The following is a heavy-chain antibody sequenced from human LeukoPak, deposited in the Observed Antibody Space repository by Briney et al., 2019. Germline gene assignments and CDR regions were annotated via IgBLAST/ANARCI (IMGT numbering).Heavy chain of an antibody. Sequence: SETLSLTCAVYGGSFSGYYWSWIRQPPGKGLEWIGEINHSGSTNYNPSLKSRVTISVDTSKNQFSLKLSSVTAADTALYYCARGRVWFGELPMDVWGQGTTVTVSS. V-gene: IGHV4-34*01. D-gene: IGHD3-10*01. CDR3: ARGRVWFGELPMDV. CDR2: INHSGST. J-gene: IGHJ6*02. CDR1: GGSFSGYY.